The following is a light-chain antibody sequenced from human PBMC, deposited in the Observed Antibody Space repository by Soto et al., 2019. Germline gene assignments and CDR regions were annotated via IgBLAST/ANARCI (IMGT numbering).Light chain of an antibody. V-gene: IGKV1-9*01. J-gene: IGKJ1*01. CDR1: QSLSRY. CDR2: AAS. Sequence: DIQMTHSPSSLSAPVVDRVTITFLASQSLSRYLNWYQQKPGRAHKLLIYAASSLQSGVKSRFSGSGSGTEFTLTISSLQPDDFATYYCQHYNSYSEAFGKGTKVDI. CDR3: QHYNSYSEA.